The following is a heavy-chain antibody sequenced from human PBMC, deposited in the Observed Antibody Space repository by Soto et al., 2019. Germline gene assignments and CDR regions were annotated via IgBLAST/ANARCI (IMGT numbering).Heavy chain of an antibody. Sequence: XSVKVSCKASVYTFTSYGISWVRQAPGQGLEWMGWISAYNGNTNYAQKLQGRVTMTTDTSTSTAYMELRSLRSDDTAVYYCARDIAAAGYYYGMDVWGQGNTVTVSS. J-gene: IGHJ6*02. V-gene: IGHV1-18*01. CDR3: ARDIAAAGYYYGMDV. CDR2: ISAYNGNT. CDR1: VYTFTSYG. D-gene: IGHD6-13*01.